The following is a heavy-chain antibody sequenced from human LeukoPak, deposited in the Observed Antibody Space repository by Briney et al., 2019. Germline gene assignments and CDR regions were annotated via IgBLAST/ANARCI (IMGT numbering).Heavy chain of an antibody. CDR1: GFTFSNYA. D-gene: IGHD5-18*01. CDR2: ISGSSGST. Sequence: GGSLRLSCAASGFTFSNYAMSWVRQAPGKGLEWVSAISGSSGSTYYADFVKGRFTISRDNSKNTLYLQMNSLRAEDAAVYYCAKVSGYSYPSYFDYWGQGTLVTVSS. V-gene: IGHV3-23*01. CDR3: AKVSGYSYPSYFDY. J-gene: IGHJ4*02.